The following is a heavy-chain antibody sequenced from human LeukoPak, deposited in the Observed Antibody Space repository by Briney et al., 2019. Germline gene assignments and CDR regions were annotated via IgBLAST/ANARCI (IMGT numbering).Heavy chain of an antibody. Sequence: PGGSLRLSCAASGFTFSSYSMNWVRQAPGKGLEWVSSISSSSSYIYYADSVKGRFTISRDNSKNTLYLQMNSLRAEDTAVYYCARDSSSSSWYRGYFDYWGQGTLVTVSS. CDR1: GFTFSSYS. J-gene: IGHJ4*02. CDR3: ARDSSSSSWYRGYFDY. D-gene: IGHD6-13*01. V-gene: IGHV3-21*01. CDR2: ISSSSSYI.